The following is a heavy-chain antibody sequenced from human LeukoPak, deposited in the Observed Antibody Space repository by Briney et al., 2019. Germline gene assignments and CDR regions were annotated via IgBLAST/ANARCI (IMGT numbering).Heavy chain of an antibody. D-gene: IGHD3-22*01. V-gene: IGHV1-2*02. CDR2: INPNSGGT. Sequence: ASVKVSCKASGYTFTGYYMHWVRQAPGQGLEWMGWINPNSGGTNYAQKFQGRVTMTRDTSTSTAYMELSRLRSDDTAVYYCARVQRRISYYYDSSGAFDYWGQGTLVTVSS. CDR1: GYTFTGYY. J-gene: IGHJ4*02. CDR3: ARVQRRISYYYDSSGAFDY.